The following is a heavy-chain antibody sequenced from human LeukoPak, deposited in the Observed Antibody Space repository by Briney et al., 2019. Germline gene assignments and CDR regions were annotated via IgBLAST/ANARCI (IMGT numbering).Heavy chain of an antibody. V-gene: IGHV3-21*01. D-gene: IGHD3-3*01. J-gene: IGHJ4*02. CDR2: ISSSSSYI. CDR3: ARDPYDFWSGYYKGNDY. CDR1: GFTFSSYS. Sequence: GGSLRLSSAASGFTFSSYSMNWVRQAPGKGLEWVSSISSSSSYIYYADSVKGRFTISRDNAKNSLYLQMNSLRAEDTAVYYCARDPYDFWSGYYKGNDYWGQGTLVTVSS.